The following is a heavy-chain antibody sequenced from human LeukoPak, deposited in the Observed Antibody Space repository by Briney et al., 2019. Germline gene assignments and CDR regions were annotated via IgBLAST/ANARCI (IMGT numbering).Heavy chain of an antibody. CDR3: ARGYISSWAYFDY. CDR2: IYSSGST. CDR1: GDSISSYY. J-gene: IGHJ4*02. V-gene: IGHV4-59*01. D-gene: IGHD6-13*01. Sequence: SETLSLTCTVSGDSISSYYWSWIRQPPGKGLEWIGYIYSSGSTNYNPSLKSRVTISIDTSKNQFSLKVSSVTAADTSVYYCARGYISSWAYFDYWGQGTLVTVSS.